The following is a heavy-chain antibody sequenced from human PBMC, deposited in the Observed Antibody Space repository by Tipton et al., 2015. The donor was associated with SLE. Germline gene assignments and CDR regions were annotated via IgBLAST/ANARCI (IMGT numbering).Heavy chain of an antibody. V-gene: IGHV4-59*12. D-gene: IGHD7-27*01. Sequence: TLSLTCTVSGGSINSYFWSWIRQPPGKGLEWIGYIYYSGSTSYNPSLRSRVTISVDRSKNQFSLKMSSVNAADTAVYYCARYANWGQLHYFDYWGQGTLVTVSS. CDR3: ARYANWGQLHYFDY. CDR2: IYYSGST. J-gene: IGHJ4*02. CDR1: GGSINSYF.